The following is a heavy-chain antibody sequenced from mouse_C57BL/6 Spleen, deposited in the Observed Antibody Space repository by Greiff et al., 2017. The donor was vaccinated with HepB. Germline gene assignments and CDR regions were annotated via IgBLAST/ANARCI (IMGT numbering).Heavy chain of an antibody. CDR2: INPNNGGT. D-gene: IGHD1-1*01. CDR3: ARGLLRSGWSAY. J-gene: IGHJ3*01. V-gene: IGHV1-26*01. CDR1: GYTFTDYY. Sequence: EVQLQQSGPELVKPGASVKISCKASGYTFTDYYMNWVKQSHGKSLEWIGDINPNNGGTSYNQKFKGKATLTVDKSSSTAYMELRSLTSEDSAVYYCARGLLRSGWSAYWGQGTLVTVSA.